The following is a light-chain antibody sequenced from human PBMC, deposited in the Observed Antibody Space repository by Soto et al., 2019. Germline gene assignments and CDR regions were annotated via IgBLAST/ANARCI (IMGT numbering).Light chain of an antibody. J-gene: IGKJ1*01. CDR2: AAS. Sequence: ADRVTITCRASQGISSFLAWYQQKPGKVPKLLIYAASTLQSGVPSRFSGSGSGTDFTLTISSLQPEDVATYYCQKYNSAPQTFGQGTKVDI. CDR1: QGISSF. V-gene: IGKV1-27*01. CDR3: QKYNSAPQT.